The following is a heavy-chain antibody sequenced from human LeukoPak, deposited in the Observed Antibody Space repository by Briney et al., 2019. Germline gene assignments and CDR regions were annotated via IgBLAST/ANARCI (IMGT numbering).Heavy chain of an antibody. J-gene: IGHJ3*02. CDR1: GYTFTGYY. CDR3: ARGSNDILTGSITQRGAFDI. CDR2: INPNSGGT. V-gene: IGHV1-2*02. D-gene: IGHD3-9*01. Sequence: ASVKVSCKASGYTFTGYYMRWVRQSPGQGFEWMGWINPNSGGTNYAQKFQGRVAMTRDTSISTAYMELSRLRSDDTAVYYCARGSNDILTGSITQRGAFDIWGQGTMVTVSS.